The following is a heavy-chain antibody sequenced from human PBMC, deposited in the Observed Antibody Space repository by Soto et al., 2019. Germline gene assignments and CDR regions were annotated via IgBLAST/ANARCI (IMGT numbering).Heavy chain of an antibody. J-gene: IGHJ5*02. D-gene: IGHD2-2*01. CDR1: GGSISSGDYY. V-gene: IGHV4-30-4*01. CDR3: ARDRSHCSSTSCYGSRWFDP. CDR2: IYYSGST. Sequence: SETLSLTCTVSGGSISSGDYYWSWIRQPPGKGLEWIGYIYYSGSTYYNPSLKSRVTISVDTSKNQFSLKLSSVTAADTAVYYCARDRSHCSSTSCYGSRWFDPWGQGTLVTV.